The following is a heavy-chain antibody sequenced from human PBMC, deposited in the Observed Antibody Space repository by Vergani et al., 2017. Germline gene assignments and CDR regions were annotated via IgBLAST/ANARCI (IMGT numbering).Heavy chain of an antibody. CDR3: ARPLIGLHAFEI. J-gene: IGHJ3*02. CDR2: ISSSSSYI. Sequence: EVQLVESGGGLVKPGGSLRLSCAASGFTFSSYSMNWVRQAPGKGLEWVSSISSSSSYIYYADSVKGRFTISRDNAKNSLYLQMNSLRAEDTAVYYCARPLIGLHAFEIWGQGTMVTVSS. V-gene: IGHV3-21*01. D-gene: IGHD3-16*01. CDR1: GFTFSSYS.